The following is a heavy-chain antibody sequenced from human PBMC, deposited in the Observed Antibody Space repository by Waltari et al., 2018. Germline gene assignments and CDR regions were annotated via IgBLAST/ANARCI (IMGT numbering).Heavy chain of an antibody. J-gene: IGHJ4*02. D-gene: IGHD1-26*01. V-gene: IGHV3-30-3*01. CDR3: ARGGSASGGGRQTL. CDR1: DFTVSSFA. CDR2: ISSDGGSK. Sequence: QVQLVESGGGVVQPGTSLGLSCAASDFTVSSFAVHWVRQAQGKGMEWLAVISSDGGSKYYADSMKGRMTISRDNSRNVAYLQLNSLRLDDTAIYFCARGGSASGGGRQTLWGQGTQVTVSS.